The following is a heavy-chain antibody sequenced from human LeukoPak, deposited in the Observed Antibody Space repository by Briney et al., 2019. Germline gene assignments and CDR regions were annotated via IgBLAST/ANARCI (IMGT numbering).Heavy chain of an antibody. V-gene: IGHV5-51*01. D-gene: IGHD5-18*01. CDR1: GYSFTSYR. CDR2: IYPGDSDT. Sequence: GESLKISCKGSGYSFTSYRIGWVRQRPGKGLEWMWIIYPGDSDTRYSPSFQGQVTISADKSISTAYLQWSSLKASDTAMYYCARQDTAMVDDAFDIWGQGTVVTVSS. J-gene: IGHJ3*02. CDR3: ARQDTAMVDDAFDI.